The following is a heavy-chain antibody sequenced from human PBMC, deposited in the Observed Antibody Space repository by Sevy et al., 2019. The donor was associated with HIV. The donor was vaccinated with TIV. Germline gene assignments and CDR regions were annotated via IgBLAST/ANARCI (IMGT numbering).Heavy chain of an antibody. J-gene: IGHJ5*02. CDR3: ARGVQIYTLDP. CDR1: GFTFSSYS. D-gene: IGHD3-16*01. Sequence: GGSLRLSCAASGFTFSSYSMNWVRQAPGKGLEWVSYISSSSSTIYYADSVKGRFTISRDNAKNSLNLQMNSLRAEDTAVYYCARGVQIYTLDPWGQGTLVTVSS. CDR2: ISSSSSTI. V-gene: IGHV3-48*01.